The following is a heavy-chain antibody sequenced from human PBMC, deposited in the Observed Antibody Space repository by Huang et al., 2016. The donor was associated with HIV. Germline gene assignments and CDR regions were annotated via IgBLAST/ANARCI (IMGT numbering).Heavy chain of an antibody. J-gene: IGHJ3*01. Sequence: QLQLQESGPGLVRPSETLSLTCSVSGGSVNRGYYYGGWIRQPPGKGLEWIASVFDGGNTFYNPSLKSRVAMSVDTSKKRFSLNLSSVTAADTAVYFCARLPFDYVWGTQRQTALDELDVWGQGTMVTVSS. CDR1: GGSVNRGYYY. CDR3: ARLPFDYVWGTQRQTALDELDV. D-gene: IGHD3-16*01. CDR2: VFDGGNT. V-gene: IGHV4-39*01.